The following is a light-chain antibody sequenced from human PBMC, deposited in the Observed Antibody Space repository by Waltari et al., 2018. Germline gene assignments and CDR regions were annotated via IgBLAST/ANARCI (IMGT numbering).Light chain of an antibody. J-gene: IGKJ1*01. CDR3: QHYVRLPAT. CDR2: GAS. CDR1: QSVRGS. V-gene: IGKV3-20*01. Sequence: EIVLTQSPGTLSLSPGERATLSCRASQSVRGSLAWYQQKAGQAPRLLIYGASSRATGIPDRFSGSGSGTDLSLTISRLEPEDFAVYYCQHYVRLPATFGQGTKVEI.